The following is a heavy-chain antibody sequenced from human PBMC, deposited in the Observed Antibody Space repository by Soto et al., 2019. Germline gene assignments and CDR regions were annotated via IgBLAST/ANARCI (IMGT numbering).Heavy chain of an antibody. CDR3: ARHMGPLVPDAKGDYYYYGMDV. J-gene: IGHJ6*02. Sequence: SETLSLTCTVSGGSISSSSYYWGWIRQPPGKGLEWIGSIYYSGSTYYNPSLTSRVTISVDTSKNQFSLKLSSVTAADTAVYYCARHMGPLVPDAKGDYYYYGMDVWGQGTKVTVSS. CDR1: GGSISSSSYY. D-gene: IGHD2-2*01. V-gene: IGHV4-39*01. CDR2: IYYSGST.